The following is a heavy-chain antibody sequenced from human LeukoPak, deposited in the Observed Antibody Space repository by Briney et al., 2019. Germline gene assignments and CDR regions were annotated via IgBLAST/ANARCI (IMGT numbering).Heavy chain of an antibody. CDR1: GFTFSSYT. CDR3: ARDIPKRRFGELFLSTPGY. J-gene: IGHJ4*02. D-gene: IGHD3-10*01. Sequence: GGSLRLSCAASGFTFSSYTMSWVRQAPGKGLEWVSSISSSSSYIYYADSVKGRFTISSDNAKNSLYLQMNSLRAEDTAVYYCARDIPKRRFGELFLSTPGYWGQGTLVTVSS. CDR2: ISSSSSYI. V-gene: IGHV3-21*01.